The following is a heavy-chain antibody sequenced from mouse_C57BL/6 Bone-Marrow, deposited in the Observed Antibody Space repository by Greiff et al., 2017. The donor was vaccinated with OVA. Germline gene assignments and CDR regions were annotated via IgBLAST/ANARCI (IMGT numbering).Heavy chain of an antibody. CDR1: GYTFTSYW. CDR2: IDPSDSYT. V-gene: IGHV1-69*01. J-gene: IGHJ2*01. D-gene: IGHD2-3*01. Sequence: QVQLQQPGAELVMPGASVKLSCKASGYTFTSYWMHWVKQRPGQGLEWIGEIDPSDSYTNYNQKFKGKSTLTVDKSSSTAYMQLSSLTAEDSAVDYCARDGYHFDYWGQGTTLTVSS. CDR3: ARDGYHFDY.